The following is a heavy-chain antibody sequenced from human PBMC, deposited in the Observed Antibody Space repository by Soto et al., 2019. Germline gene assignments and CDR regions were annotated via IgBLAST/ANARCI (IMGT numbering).Heavy chain of an antibody. D-gene: IGHD5-18*01. CDR2: MNPNSGNT. V-gene: IGHV1-8*01. CDR3: AKLGYSYCLRGYYYYYGMDV. J-gene: IGHJ6*02. Sequence: QVQLVQSGAEVKKPGASVKVSCKASGYTFTSYDINWVRQATGQGLEWMGWMNPNSGNTGYAQKFQGRVTMTMNTSISTAYMEMSSLRSEDTAVYYCAKLGYSYCLRGYYYYYGMDVWGQGTTVTVSS. CDR1: GYTFTSYD.